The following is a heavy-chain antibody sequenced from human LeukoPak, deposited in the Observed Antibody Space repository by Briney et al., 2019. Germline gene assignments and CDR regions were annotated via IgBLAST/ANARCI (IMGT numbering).Heavy chain of an antibody. J-gene: IGHJ6*03. CDR2: ISSDGSNQ. CDR1: GFTFSSYA. D-gene: IGHD3-22*01. Sequence: TGGSLRLSCAASGFTFSSYAMHWVRQAPDKGLDWVAVISSDGSNQYYADSVKGRFTISRDNSKNTLYLQMNSLRAEDTAVYYCATGDSSGYHYYYYYMDVWGKGTTVTVSS. V-gene: IGHV3-30*04. CDR3: ATGDSSGYHYYYYYMDV.